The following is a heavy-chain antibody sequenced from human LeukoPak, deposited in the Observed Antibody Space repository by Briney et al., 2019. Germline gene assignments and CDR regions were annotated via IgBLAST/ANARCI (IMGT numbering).Heavy chain of an antibody. V-gene: IGHV4-30-4*01. D-gene: IGHD5-12*01. CDR1: GGSFSGYY. CDR3: AREQVARPYYFDY. CDR2: IYYSGST. Sequence: SETLSLTCAVYGGSFSGYYWSWIRQPPGKGLEWIGYIYYSGSTYYNPSLKSRVTISVDTSKNQFSLKLSSVTAADTAVYYCAREQVARPYYFDYWGQGTLVTVSS. J-gene: IGHJ4*02.